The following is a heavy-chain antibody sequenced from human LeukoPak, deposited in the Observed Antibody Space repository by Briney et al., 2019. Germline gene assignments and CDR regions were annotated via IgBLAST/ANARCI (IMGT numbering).Heavy chain of an antibody. CDR2: FYEGGSS. CDR1: GGSIRGSSCC. D-gene: IGHD5-18*01. CDR3: ARLEQGGYRDGGWFDA. Sequence: RPSETLSLTCTVSGGSIRGSSCCWGWIRQPPGKGREWIGSFYEGGSSYYTPSLNSRFTVSVDTSKNQFSLTLSSVTAADTAVYYCARLEQGGYRDGGWFDAWGQGTLVTVSS. J-gene: IGHJ5*02. V-gene: IGHV4-39*01.